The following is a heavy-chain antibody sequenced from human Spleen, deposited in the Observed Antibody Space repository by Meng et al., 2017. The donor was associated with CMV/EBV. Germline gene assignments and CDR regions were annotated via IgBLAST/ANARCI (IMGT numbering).Heavy chain of an antibody. D-gene: IGHD6-13*01. CDR2: IYYSGST. Sequence: QVQRQASGPGLVKPSPALSLTCTVSGGSISSGDYYWSWIRQPPGKGLEWIGYIYYSGSTYYNPSLKSRVTISVDTSKNQFSLKLSSVTAADTAVYYCARSTPAAAAFDYWGQGTLVTVSS. CDR3: ARSTPAAAAFDY. V-gene: IGHV4-30-4*08. J-gene: IGHJ4*02. CDR1: GGSISSGDYY.